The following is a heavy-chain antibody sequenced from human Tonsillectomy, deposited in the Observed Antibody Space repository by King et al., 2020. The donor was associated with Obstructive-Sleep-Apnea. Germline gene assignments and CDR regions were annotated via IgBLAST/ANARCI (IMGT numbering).Heavy chain of an antibody. D-gene: IGHD6-13*01. V-gene: IGHV2-5*02. CDR1: GFSLRTSGVG. CDR3: AHRPGTGWFDP. J-gene: IGHJ5*02. Sequence: HITLKESGPTLVKPTQTLTLTCTFSGFSLRTSGVGVGWIRQPPGKALEWLALIYWDDDKRYRPSLKSRLTITKDTSKNQVVLTMTNMDPVDTGTYYCAHRPGTGWFDPWGQGTLVIVSS. CDR2: IYWDDDK.